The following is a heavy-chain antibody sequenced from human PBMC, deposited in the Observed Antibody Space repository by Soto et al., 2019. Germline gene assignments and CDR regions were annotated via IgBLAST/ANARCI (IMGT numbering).Heavy chain of an antibody. CDR2: ISGSGGST. Sequence: GGSLRLSCAASGFTFSSYAMSWVRQAPGKGLEWVSAISGSGGSTYYADSVKGRFTISRDNSKNTLYLQMNSLRAEDTAVYYCAKSDLKSLPGSYYYYYGMDVWGQGTKVTVSS. V-gene: IGHV3-23*01. J-gene: IGHJ6*02. CDR3: AKSDLKSLPGSYYYYYGMDV. D-gene: IGHD3-10*01. CDR1: GFTFSSYA.